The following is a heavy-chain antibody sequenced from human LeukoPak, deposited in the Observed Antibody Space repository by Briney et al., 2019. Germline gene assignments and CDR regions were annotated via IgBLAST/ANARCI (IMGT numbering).Heavy chain of an antibody. D-gene: IGHD3-10*01. Sequence: PSETLSLTCTVCGGSISSYYWSWIRQPPGKGLEWIGYIYYSGSTNYNPSLKSRVTISVDTSKNQFSLKLSSVTAADTAVYYCARGGGSGSYYRYFDYWGQGTLVTVSS. CDR3: ARGGGSGSYYRYFDY. CDR1: GGSISSYY. CDR2: IYYSGST. V-gene: IGHV4-59*01. J-gene: IGHJ4*02.